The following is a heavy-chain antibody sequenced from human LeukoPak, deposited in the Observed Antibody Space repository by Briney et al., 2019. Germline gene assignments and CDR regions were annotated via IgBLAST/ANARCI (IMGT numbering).Heavy chain of an antibody. CDR3: AIYSDSDFAFDI. CDR1: GXPISRYY. D-gene: IGHD5-12*01. Sequence: SETLSLTRTVSGXPISRYYGSCIRPPPGEGLEWVGYIYYSGRTNYNPALKSRVIISVDTSMNQSSLSLSSVPAADTAVYYCAIYSDSDFAFDIWGQGTMVTVSS. V-gene: IGHV4-59*01. J-gene: IGHJ3*02. CDR2: IYYSGRT.